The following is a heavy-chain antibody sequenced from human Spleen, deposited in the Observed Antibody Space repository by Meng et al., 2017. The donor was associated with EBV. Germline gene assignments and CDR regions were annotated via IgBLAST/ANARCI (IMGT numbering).Heavy chain of an antibody. CDR1: GGSFSGYY. Sequence: QVRLQQWGAGLSKPSETLSLTCAVYGGSFSGYYWSWIRQPPGKGLEWIGEIHYRGTTKYNPSLKSRATISGDTSKNQISLKLTSVTAADTAVYYCARDTEAPGTWFDKWGQGTLVTVSS. CDR2: IHYRGTT. V-gene: IGHV4-34*01. CDR3: ARDTEAPGTWFDK. J-gene: IGHJ4*02.